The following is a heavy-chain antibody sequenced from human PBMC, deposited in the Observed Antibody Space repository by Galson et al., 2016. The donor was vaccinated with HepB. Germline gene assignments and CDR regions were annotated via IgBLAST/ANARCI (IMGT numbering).Heavy chain of an antibody. V-gene: IGHV3-7*01. CDR3: ARGAVL. CDR2: INPDGSGE. J-gene: IGHJ4*02. CDR1: GSTISGSW. Sequence: SLRLSCAVSGSTISGSWMYWVRQAPGKGLEWVANINPDGSGENYVDSVKGRFTISRDDAKNSLYLQMDSLRAEDTAVYYCARGAVLGGQGTLVTVSS.